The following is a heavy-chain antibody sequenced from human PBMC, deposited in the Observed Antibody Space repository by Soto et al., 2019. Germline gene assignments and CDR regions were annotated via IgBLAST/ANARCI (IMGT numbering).Heavy chain of an antibody. CDR1: GFTFSSYG. J-gene: IGHJ4*02. Sequence: QVQLVESGGGVVQPGRSLRLSCAASGFTFSSYGMHWVRQAPGKGLEWVAVISYDGSNKYYADSVKGRFTIPRDNSKNTLYLQMNSMRAEDTAVYYCAKDLGSGIPPVFDYRGQGTLVTVSS. D-gene: IGHD3-10*01. CDR2: ISYDGSNK. CDR3: AKDLGSGIPPVFDY. V-gene: IGHV3-30*18.